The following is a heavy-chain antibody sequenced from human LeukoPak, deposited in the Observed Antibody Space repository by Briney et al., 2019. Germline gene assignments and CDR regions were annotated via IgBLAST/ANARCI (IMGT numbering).Heavy chain of an antibody. Sequence: SETLSLTCSVSDGSISSYYWSWIRKPPGKGLEWIGYIYYSGSTNYNPSLKSRVTISLDTSKNQFSLKLSSVTAADTAVYYCASRSSIWSGYQDTLYYFDSWGQGTLVTVSS. D-gene: IGHD3-3*01. J-gene: IGHJ4*02. CDR2: IYYSGST. CDR1: DGSISSYY. V-gene: IGHV4-59*01. CDR3: ASRSSIWSGYQDTLYYFDS.